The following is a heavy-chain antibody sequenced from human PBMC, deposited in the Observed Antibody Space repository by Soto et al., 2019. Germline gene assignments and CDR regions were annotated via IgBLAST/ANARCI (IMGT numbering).Heavy chain of an antibody. CDR1: GGSISSSSYY. CDR2: IYYSGST. CDR3: ARQLRPLGGGYCTNGVCYVSNWFDP. D-gene: IGHD2-8*01. J-gene: IGHJ5*02. V-gene: IGHV4-39*01. Sequence: PSETLSLTCTVSGGSISSSSYYWGWIRQPPGKGLEWIGSIYYSGSTYYNPSLKSRVTISVDTSKNQFSLKLSSVTAADTAVYYCARQLRPLGGGYCTNGVCYVSNWFDPWGQGTLVTVSS.